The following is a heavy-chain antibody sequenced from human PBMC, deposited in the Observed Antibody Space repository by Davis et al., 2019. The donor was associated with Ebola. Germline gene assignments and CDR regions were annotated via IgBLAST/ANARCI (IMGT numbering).Heavy chain of an antibody. V-gene: IGHV1-18*01. J-gene: IGHJ4*02. Sequence: SVHVSCKASGYTFTSYGISWVRQAPAQGLEWMGWISAYYGYTNYAQKLQGRVTMTRDTSISTAYMELSRLRSDDTAVYYCARWERRGFGYWGQGTLVTVSS. CDR1: GYTFTSYG. CDR3: ARWERRGFGY. CDR2: ISAYYGYT. D-gene: IGHD3-10*01.